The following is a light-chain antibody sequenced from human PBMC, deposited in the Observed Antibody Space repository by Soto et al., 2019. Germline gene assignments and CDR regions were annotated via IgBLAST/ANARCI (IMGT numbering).Light chain of an antibody. V-gene: IGKV3-15*01. CDR3: QQHSNWIT. CDR2: GAS. Sequence: EVMMTQSPATLSVSPGERATLSCRASQSVSSSLAWYQQKPGQAPRLLIYGASTRATGIPARFSGSGSGTEFTLTISSLEFADSAVYHCQQHSNWITFGQGTKVDIK. CDR1: QSVSSS. J-gene: IGKJ1*01.